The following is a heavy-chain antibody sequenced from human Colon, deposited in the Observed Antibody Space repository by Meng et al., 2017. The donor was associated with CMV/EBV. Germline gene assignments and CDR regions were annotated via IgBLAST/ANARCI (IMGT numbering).Heavy chain of an antibody. V-gene: IGHV3-23*01. D-gene: IGHD3-10*01. CDR2: ISVSGSTT. CDR3: AKSRGLVSPDF. J-gene: IGHJ4*02. CDR1: GFTFSSYP. Sequence: EGQLLESGGGLVQPGGSLGLSCAASGFTFSSYPMSWVRQAPGKGLEWVSAISVSGSTTYYADSMKGRFTISRDDSKNTLFLQISTLTAEDTAVYYCAKSRGLVSPDFWGQGTLVTVSS.